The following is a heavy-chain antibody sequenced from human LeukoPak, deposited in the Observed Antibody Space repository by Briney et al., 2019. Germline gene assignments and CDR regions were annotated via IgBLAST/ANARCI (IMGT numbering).Heavy chain of an antibody. Sequence: SETLSLTCTVSGGSISSSSYSWGWIRQPPGKGLEWIGSIYYSGSTYYNPSLKSRVTISVDTSKNQFSLKLSSVTAADTAVYYCAGDILTGYYYWFDPWGQGTLVTVSS. V-gene: IGHV4-39*01. CDR3: AGDILTGYYYWFDP. CDR2: IYYSGST. CDR1: GGSISSSSYS. D-gene: IGHD3-9*01. J-gene: IGHJ5*02.